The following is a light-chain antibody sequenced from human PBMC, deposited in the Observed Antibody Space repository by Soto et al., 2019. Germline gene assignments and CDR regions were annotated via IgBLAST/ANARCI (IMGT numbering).Light chain of an antibody. CDR1: QDINNY. CDR3: QQYANLPLS. CDR2: GAS. Sequence: DIQMTQSPSSLSTSVGDRVTITCQASQDINNYLNWYQQKPGKAPKLLIYGASDLETGVPSRFSGSGSGTDFALTISSLQPEDIATYYCQQYANLPLSFGGGTKLEI. V-gene: IGKV1-33*01. J-gene: IGKJ4*01.